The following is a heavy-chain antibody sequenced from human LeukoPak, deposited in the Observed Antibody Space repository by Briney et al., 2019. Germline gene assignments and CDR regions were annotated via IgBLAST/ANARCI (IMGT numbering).Heavy chain of an antibody. CDR2: IDTNTGNP. CDR3: ARHYGP. Sequence: ASVKVSFTASGYTFSDWPINWVRQAPGQGLEWMGWIDTNTGNPTYAQGFTGRFVFSLDTSVSTTYLQISSLKAEDTAVYYCARHYGPWGQGTLVTVSS. V-gene: IGHV7-4-1*02. J-gene: IGHJ5*02. CDR1: GYTFSDWP. D-gene: IGHD3-16*01.